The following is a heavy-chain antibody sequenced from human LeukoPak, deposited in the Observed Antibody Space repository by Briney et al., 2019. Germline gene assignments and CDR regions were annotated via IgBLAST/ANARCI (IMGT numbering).Heavy chain of an antibody. CDR2: INPNSGGT. CDR1: GYTFTGYY. CDR3: ATGGLIVATSLDY. J-gene: IGHJ4*02. V-gene: IGHV1-2*02. D-gene: IGHD5-12*01. Sequence: ASVKVSCTASGYTFTGYYMHWVRQAPGQGLEWMGWINPNSGGTNYAQKFQGRVTMTRDTSISTAYMELSRLRSDDTAVYYCATGGLIVATSLDYWGQGTLVTVSS.